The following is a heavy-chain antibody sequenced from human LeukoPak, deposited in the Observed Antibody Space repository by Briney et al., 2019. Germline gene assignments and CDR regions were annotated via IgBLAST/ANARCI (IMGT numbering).Heavy chain of an antibody. D-gene: IGHD5-12*01. CDR1: GFTFSNYE. V-gene: IGHV3-48*03. CDR2: ITSSGNTI. Sequence: PGGSLRLSCAASGFTFSNYEMNWVRQAPGKGLEWVSYITSSGNTIYYADSVKGRFTISRDNAKNSLYLQMNRLRAEDTAVYYCASEGLARSRADYWGQGTLVTVSS. CDR3: ASEGLARSRADY. J-gene: IGHJ4*02.